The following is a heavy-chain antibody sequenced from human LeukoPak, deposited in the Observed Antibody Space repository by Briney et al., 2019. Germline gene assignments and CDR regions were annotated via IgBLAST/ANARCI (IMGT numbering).Heavy chain of an antibody. CDR2: INPNSGGT. D-gene: IGHD3-16*01. V-gene: IGHV1-2*06. CDR1: GYTFTGYF. CDR3: ARDRGVGDDWFDP. J-gene: IGHJ5*02. Sequence: ASVKVSCKASGYTFTGYFMHWVRQAPGRGLEWMGRINPNSGGTNYAQKFQDRVTMTRDTSINTAYMELSRLKSDDTAVYYCARDRGVGDDWFDPWGQGTLVTVSS.